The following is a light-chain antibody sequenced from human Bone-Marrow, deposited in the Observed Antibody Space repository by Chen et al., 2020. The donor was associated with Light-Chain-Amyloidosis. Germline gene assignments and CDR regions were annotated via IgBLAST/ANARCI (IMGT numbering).Light chain of an antibody. CDR3: SSYTITNTLV. Sequence: QSALTQSASVSGSPGQSITISCTGTSSDVGGDNHVSWYQQHPDKAPKLMIYEVTNRPSWVPDRFSGSKSDNTASLTISGLQTEDEADYCCSSYTITNTLVFGSGTRVTVL. J-gene: IGLJ1*01. V-gene: IGLV2-14*01. CDR1: SSDVGGDNH. CDR2: EVT.